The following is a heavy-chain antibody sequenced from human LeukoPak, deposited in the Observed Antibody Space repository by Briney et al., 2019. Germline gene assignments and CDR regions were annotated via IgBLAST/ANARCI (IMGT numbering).Heavy chain of an antibody. J-gene: IGHJ4*02. CDR2: IYPSDSDT. V-gene: IGHV5-51*01. Sequence: PGESLKISCQASGYNFPTHWIGWVRPMPGKGLEWMGIIYPSDSDTRYSPSLQGQVTISADKSINTVYLQWSSVKASDSAIYYCARGGDYGYDRIDYWGQGTQVTVSS. D-gene: IGHD5-12*01. CDR1: GYNFPTHW. CDR3: ARGGDYGYDRIDY.